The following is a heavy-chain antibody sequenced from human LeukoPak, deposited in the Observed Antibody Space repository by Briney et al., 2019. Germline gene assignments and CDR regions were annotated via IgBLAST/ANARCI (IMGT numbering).Heavy chain of an antibody. CDR2: ISSSSSTI. CDR3: ARMSYDSSGYYWRIPDY. V-gene: IGHV3-48*04. D-gene: IGHD3-22*01. CDR1: GFTFDDYG. J-gene: IGHJ4*02. Sequence: GGSLRLSCAASGFTFDDYGMTWVRQAPGKGLEWVSYISSSSSTIYYADSVKGRFTISRDNAKDSLYLQMNSLRAEDTAVYYCARMSYDSSGYYWRIPDYWGQGTLVTVSS.